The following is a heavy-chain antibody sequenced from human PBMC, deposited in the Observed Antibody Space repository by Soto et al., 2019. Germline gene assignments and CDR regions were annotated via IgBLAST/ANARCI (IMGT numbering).Heavy chain of an antibody. CDR1: GYSFTSYW. CDR2: IDPSDSYT. Sequence: PGESLKISCKGSGYSFTSYWISWVRQMPGKGLEWMGRIDPSDSYTNYSPSSQGHVTISADKSISTAYLQWSSLKASDTAMYYCAALYQLSMGHYYVIDFCGQRTSVTVSS. CDR3: AALYQLSMGHYYVIDF. V-gene: IGHV5-10-1*01. J-gene: IGHJ6*02. D-gene: IGHD2-2*01.